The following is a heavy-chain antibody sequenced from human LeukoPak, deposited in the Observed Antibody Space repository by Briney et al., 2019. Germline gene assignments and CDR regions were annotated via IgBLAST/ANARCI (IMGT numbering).Heavy chain of an antibody. V-gene: IGHV3-23*01. Sequence: GGSLRLSCTVSGFTVSSNSMSWVRQAPGKGLEWVSGFSGSGGSTYYADSVKGRFTISRDNSKNTLYLQMNSLRAEDTAVYYCARAGNIRFDYWGQGTLVTVSS. CDR3: ARAGNIRFDY. D-gene: IGHD1/OR15-1a*01. CDR2: FSGSGGST. J-gene: IGHJ4*02. CDR1: GFTVSSNS.